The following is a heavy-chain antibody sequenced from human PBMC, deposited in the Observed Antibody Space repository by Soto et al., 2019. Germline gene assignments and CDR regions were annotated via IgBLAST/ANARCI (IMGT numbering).Heavy chain of an antibody. CDR2: FDPECGET. CDR1: GYTLTELS. Sequence: ASVKGSCKLSGYTLTELSMHWVRQAPGKGLEWMGGFDPECGETNYAQKSQGRVTMTEDKSTDTAYMELSSLRSEDTAVYYCATPMRTICGLVRYGIEVWGEGTSVPV. J-gene: IGHJ6*02. V-gene: IGHV1-24*01. CDR3: ATPMRTICGLVRYGIEV. D-gene: IGHD3-3*01.